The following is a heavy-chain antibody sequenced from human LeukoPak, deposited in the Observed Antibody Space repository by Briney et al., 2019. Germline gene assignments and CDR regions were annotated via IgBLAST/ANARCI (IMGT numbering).Heavy chain of an antibody. CDR1: GDSITNTYYY. D-gene: IGHD3-16*01. CDR2: FHSGGST. V-gene: IGHV4-39*01. CDR3: ARQVTFGYAHAYYFDY. J-gene: IGHJ4*02. Sequence: KPSETLSLTCTVSGDSITNTYYYWGWIRQSPGKGLEWIGTFHSGGSTYFSPSLKNRLTISVDTSKNQFSLRLSSVTAADTAVYYCARQVTFGYAHAYYFDYWGQGTLVTASS.